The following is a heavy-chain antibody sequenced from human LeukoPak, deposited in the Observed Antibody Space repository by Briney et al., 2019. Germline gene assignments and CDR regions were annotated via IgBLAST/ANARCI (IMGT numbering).Heavy chain of an antibody. CDR3: ARDNSVRDEAWWFNP. Sequence: GDSVKVSSRASRYSFTTFDIKCERQVTKHWSEWMGRMNPNSGNTDYAQKFQGRVTMTRNTSISTAYMELSSLTSEDTAMYYCARDNSVRDEAWWFNPWGQGTLVTVSS. CDR1: RYSFTTFD. CDR2: MNPNSGNT. J-gene: IGHJ5*02. V-gene: IGHV1-8*01. D-gene: IGHD5-24*01.